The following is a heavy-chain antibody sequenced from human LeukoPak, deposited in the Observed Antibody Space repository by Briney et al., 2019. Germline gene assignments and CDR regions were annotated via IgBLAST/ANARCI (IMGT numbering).Heavy chain of an antibody. J-gene: IGHJ4*02. Sequence: GGSLRLSCTASGFTFSDYAMSWVRQAPGKGLEWVSAISGSGGSTYYADSVKGRFTISRDNSKNTLYLQMNSLRAEDTAVYYCARIAMVRGVIIRGGGTFDYWGQGTLVTVSS. D-gene: IGHD3-10*01. CDR2: ISGSGGST. CDR1: GFTFSDYA. CDR3: ARIAMVRGVIIRGGGTFDY. V-gene: IGHV3-23*01.